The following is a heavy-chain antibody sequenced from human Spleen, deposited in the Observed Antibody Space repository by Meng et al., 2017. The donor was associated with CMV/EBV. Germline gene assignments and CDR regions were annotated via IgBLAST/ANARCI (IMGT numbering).Heavy chain of an antibody. CDR3: ASPSYGGNSGSHLIY. CDR2: IKPNSGGT. J-gene: IGHJ4*02. V-gene: IGHV1-2*02. Sequence: ASVKVSCKASGYTFTGYYMHWVRQAPGQGLEWMGWIKPNSGGTNYAQKFQGRVTMTRDTSISTAYMELSRLRSDDTAVYYCASPSYGGNSGSHLIYWGQGTLVTVSS. D-gene: IGHD4-23*01. CDR1: GYTFTGYY.